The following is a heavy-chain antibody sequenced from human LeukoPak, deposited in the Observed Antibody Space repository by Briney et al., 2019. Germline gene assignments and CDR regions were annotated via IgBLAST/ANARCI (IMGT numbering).Heavy chain of an antibody. CDR1: GGTFSSYA. D-gene: IGHD3-22*01. Sequence: SVKVSCKASGGTFSSYAISWVRQAPGQGLEWMGGIIPIFGTANYAQKFQGRVTITADESTSTAYMELSSLRSEDTAVYYCAKEAPRRSSSGYSLSPEYFQHWGQGTLVTVSS. CDR3: AKEAPRRSSSGYSLSPEYFQH. V-gene: IGHV1-69*13. J-gene: IGHJ1*01. CDR2: IIPIFGTA.